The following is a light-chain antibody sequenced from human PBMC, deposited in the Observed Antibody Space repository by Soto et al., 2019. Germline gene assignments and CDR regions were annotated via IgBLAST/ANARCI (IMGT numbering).Light chain of an antibody. V-gene: IGKV3-11*01. CDR1: QSVSSN. J-gene: IGKJ1*01. CDR3: QQRSNWPPWT. Sequence: EIVLTQSPATLSLSPGERATLSCRASQSVSSNLAWYQQKPGQAPRLLIYDASNRATGIPARFSGSGSGTDFTLTISSLEPEDVAVYYCQQRSNWPPWTFGQGTKVEIK. CDR2: DAS.